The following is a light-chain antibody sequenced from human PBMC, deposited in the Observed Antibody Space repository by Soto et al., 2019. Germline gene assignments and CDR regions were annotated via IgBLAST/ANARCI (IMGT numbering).Light chain of an antibody. CDR3: SSYAGSETPFV. CDR1: SSDVGGYNY. J-gene: IGLJ1*01. CDR2: EVS. V-gene: IGLV2-8*01. Sequence: QSVLTQPPSASGSPGQSGTISCTGTSSDVGGYNYVSWYQQHPGKAPKLMIYEVSKRPSGVPDRFSGSKSGNTASLTVSGLQSEDEADYYCSSYAGSETPFVFGTGTKLTVL.